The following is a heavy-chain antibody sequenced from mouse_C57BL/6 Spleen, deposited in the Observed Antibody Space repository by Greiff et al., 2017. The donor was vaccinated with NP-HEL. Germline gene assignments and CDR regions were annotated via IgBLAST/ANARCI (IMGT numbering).Heavy chain of an antibody. CDR2: IDPSDSYT. J-gene: IGHJ2*01. D-gene: IGHD2-1*01. Sequence: QVQLQQPGAELVKPGASVKLSCKASGYTFTSYWMQWVKQRPGQGLEWIGEIDPSDSYTNYNQKFKGKATLTVDTSSSTAYMQLSSLTSEDSAVYYCARSDGNYYFDYWGQGTTLTVSS. CDR1: GYTFTSYW. V-gene: IGHV1-50*01. CDR3: ARSDGNYYFDY.